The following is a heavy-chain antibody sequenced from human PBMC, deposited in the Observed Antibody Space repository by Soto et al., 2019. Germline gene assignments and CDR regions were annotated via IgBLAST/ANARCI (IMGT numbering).Heavy chain of an antibody. CDR3: AIKYYYDGSGYKGQGEPFDT. Sequence: QVQLVQSGPEVKRPGASVKVSCKDSGYTVTAYHVHWVRQAPGQGLEWLGWINPNSGATKYAQKFQGRVTMTRDTSVSTAYMEVSSMKSDDTAVYYYAIKYYYDGSGYKGQGEPFDTWGQGTRVTVSS. J-gene: IGHJ3*02. CDR1: GYTVTAYH. D-gene: IGHD3-22*01. V-gene: IGHV1-2*02. CDR2: INPNSGAT.